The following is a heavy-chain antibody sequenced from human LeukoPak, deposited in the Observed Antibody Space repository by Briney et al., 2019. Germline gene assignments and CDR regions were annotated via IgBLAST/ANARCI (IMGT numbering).Heavy chain of an antibody. V-gene: IGHV3-53*01. J-gene: IGHJ4*02. CDR1: GFIVSSNY. CDR2: IYSGCST. Sequence: PGGSLRLSCAASGFIVSSNYMSWVRHAPGKGLEWVSVIYSGCSTYYADSVKGRFTISRDNSKNTLYLQMNSLRVEDTAVYYCARARGYSYGCDYWGQGTLVTVSS. CDR3: ARARGYSYGCDY. D-gene: IGHD5-18*01.